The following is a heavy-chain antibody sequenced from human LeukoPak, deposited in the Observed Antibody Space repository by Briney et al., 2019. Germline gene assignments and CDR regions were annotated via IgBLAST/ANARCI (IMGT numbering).Heavy chain of an antibody. CDR3: ARVGTGTTFDP. V-gene: IGHV4-4*07. J-gene: IGHJ5*02. CDR2: IYTSWNT. CDR1: GGSINNYY. D-gene: IGHD1-1*01. Sequence: PSETLSLTCTVSGGSINNYYWTWIRQPAGKGLEWIGRIYTSWNTNYNPSLKSRVTMSVDTSMNQISVRLRSVTAADTAVYYCARVGTGTTFDPWGQGTLVTVSS.